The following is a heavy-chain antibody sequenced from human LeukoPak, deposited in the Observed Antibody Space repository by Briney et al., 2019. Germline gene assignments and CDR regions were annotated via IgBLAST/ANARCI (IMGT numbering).Heavy chain of an antibody. CDR3: ARELYQLLYGDAFGI. CDR1: GDSISSYY. CDR2: IHPSGST. J-gene: IGHJ3*02. V-gene: IGHV4-4*07. Sequence: PSETLSLTCTVSGDSISSYYWSWIRQPTGKGLEWIGRIHPSGSTNYNPSLKSRLTLSVDTSKNQFSLKLSSVTAADTAVYYCARELYQLLYGDAFGIWGQGTMVTVSS. D-gene: IGHD2-2*02.